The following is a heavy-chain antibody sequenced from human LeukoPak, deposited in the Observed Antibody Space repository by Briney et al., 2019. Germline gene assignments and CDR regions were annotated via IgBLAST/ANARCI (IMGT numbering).Heavy chain of an antibody. D-gene: IGHD5-18*01. J-gene: IGHJ3*02. Sequence: PSETLSLTCTVSGGSISSYYWSWIRQPPGKGLEWIGYIYYSGSTYYNPSLKSRVTISVDTSKNQFSLKLSSVTAADTAVYYCARDPRRGYSYGHDAFDIWGQGTMVTVSS. CDR1: GGSISSYY. CDR2: IYYSGST. CDR3: ARDPRRGYSYGHDAFDI. V-gene: IGHV4-30-4*01.